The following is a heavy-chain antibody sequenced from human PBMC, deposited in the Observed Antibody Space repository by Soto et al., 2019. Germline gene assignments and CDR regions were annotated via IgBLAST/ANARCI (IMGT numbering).Heavy chain of an antibody. CDR3: ARGSGRRLGGWFDP. CDR1: GFTFSSYA. D-gene: IGHD3-10*01. Sequence: QVQLVESGGGVVQPGRSLRLSCAASGFTFSSYAMHWVRQAPGKGLEWVAVISYDGSNKYYADSVKGRFTISRDNSKNTLYRQMNSLRAEDTAVYYCARGSGRRLGGWFDPWGQGTLVTVSS. J-gene: IGHJ5*02. V-gene: IGHV3-30-3*01. CDR2: ISYDGSNK.